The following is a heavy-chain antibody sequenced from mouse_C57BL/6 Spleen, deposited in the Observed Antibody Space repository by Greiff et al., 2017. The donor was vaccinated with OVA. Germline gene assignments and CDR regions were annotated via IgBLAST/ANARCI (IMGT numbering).Heavy chain of an antibody. Sequence: EVQLQQSGPELVKPGASVPLSFQASGSTFTDYTMHWVKQSHGKSLEWIGYINPNNGGTSYNQKFKGKATLTVNKSSSTAYMELRSLTSEDSAVYYCARGADGYSDYFDYWGQGTTLTVSS. V-gene: IGHV1-22*01. J-gene: IGHJ2*01. CDR3: ARGADGYSDYFDY. CDR1: GSTFTDYT. CDR2: INPNNGGT. D-gene: IGHD2-3*01.